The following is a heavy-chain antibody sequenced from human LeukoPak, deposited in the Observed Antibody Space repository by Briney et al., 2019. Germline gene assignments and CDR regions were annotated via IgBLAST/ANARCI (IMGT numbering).Heavy chain of an antibody. J-gene: IGHJ5*02. V-gene: IGHV6-1*01. CDR2: TYYRSTWYN. CDR3: ARRLSQYDCFDP. D-gene: IGHD2-2*01. CDR1: GDSVSSNSVT. Sequence: SQTLSLTCAISGDSVSSNSVTWNWIRQSPSRGLEWLGRTYYRSTWYNDYAVSVRGRITVNPDTSKNQFSLHLNSVTPEDTAVYYCARRLSQYDCFDPWGQGILVTVSS.